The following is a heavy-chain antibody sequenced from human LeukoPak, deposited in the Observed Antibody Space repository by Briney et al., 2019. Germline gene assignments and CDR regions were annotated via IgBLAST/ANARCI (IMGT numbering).Heavy chain of an antibody. D-gene: IGHD2-15*01. CDR2: IDPDTGDT. CDR3: ARAGHNSNSGGYDF. Sequence: ASVKVSCKPSGYTFIDHYLHWVRQAPGQGLESLGWIDPDTGDTNYPQKFQGRVTMSRDTSISTAYMELNRLRSDDTAVYYCARAGHNSNSGGYDFWGLGTLVTASS. J-gene: IGHJ4*02. V-gene: IGHV1-2*02. CDR1: GYTFIDHY.